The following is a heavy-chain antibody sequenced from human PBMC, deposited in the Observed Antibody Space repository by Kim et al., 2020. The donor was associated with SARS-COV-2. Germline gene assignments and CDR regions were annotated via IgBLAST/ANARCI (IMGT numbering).Heavy chain of an antibody. CDR3: AKKGGGSGSYFDY. Sequence: VKGRFTSTSENSQNTLYLQMNSLRAEDTAVYYCAKKGGGSGSYFDYWGQGTLVTVSS. D-gene: IGHD3-10*01. J-gene: IGHJ4*02. V-gene: IGHV3-23*01.